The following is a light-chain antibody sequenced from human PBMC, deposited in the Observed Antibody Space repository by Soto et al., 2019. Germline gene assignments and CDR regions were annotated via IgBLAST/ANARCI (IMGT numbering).Light chain of an antibody. CDR3: KQRNTWPFT. CDR2: DAS. Sequence: EIVLTQSPATLSVSPGERATLSCRASQSVSSSLVWYQQKPGQPPRLLIYDASNRATAIPARFSGSGSGTDFSLTISSLEPDDFAVYYCKQRNTWPFTFGPGTKVDIK. V-gene: IGKV3-11*01. CDR1: QSVSSS. J-gene: IGKJ3*01.